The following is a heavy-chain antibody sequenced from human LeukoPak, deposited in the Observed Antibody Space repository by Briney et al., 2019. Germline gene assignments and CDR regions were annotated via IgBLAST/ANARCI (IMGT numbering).Heavy chain of an antibody. CDR3: ARDLVPVVAATPGS. Sequence: ASVKASCKASGYTFTGYYMHWVRQAPGQGLQWMGWINPNGGDTNYAQKFQGRVTMTRDTSISTAYMELSRLRSDDTAVYYCARDLVPVVAATPGSWGQGTLVTVSS. V-gene: IGHV1-2*02. D-gene: IGHD2-15*01. J-gene: IGHJ4*02. CDR1: GYTFTGYY. CDR2: INPNGGDT.